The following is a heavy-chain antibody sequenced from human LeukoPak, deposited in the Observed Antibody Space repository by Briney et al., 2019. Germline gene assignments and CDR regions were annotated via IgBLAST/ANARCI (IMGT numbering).Heavy chain of an antibody. CDR3: AKDWYGGYVIDY. CDR2: ISGSGGST. CDR1: GFTFSSYA. J-gene: IGHJ4*02. Sequence: GGSLRLSCAASGFTFSSYAMSWIRQAPAKGLEWVSAISGSGGSTYYADSVKGRFTISRDNSKNTLYLQMNSLRAEDTAVYYCAKDWYGGYVIDYWGQGTLVTVSS. D-gene: IGHD5-12*01. V-gene: IGHV3-23*01.